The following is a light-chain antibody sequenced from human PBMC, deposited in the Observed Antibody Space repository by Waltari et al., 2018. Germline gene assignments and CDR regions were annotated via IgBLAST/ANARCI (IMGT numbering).Light chain of an antibody. V-gene: IGLV4-69*01. CDR2: VNSDGTH. CDR3: QTGGHGTWV. Sequence: QLVLNQSPSASASLGASIKLTCTLSSGHSSNIIAWLQQQPERGPRYLMKVNSDGTHSKGDDIPDCFSGSSSGAERYLTISSLQSEDEADYYCQTGGHGTWVFGGGTKVTVL. CDR1: SGHSSNI. J-gene: IGLJ3*02.